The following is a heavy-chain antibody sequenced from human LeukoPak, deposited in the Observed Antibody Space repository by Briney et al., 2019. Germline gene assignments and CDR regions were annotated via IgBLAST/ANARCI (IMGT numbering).Heavy chain of an antibody. D-gene: IGHD2-8*02. CDR2: ISWNSGSI. CDR1: GFTLGGYS. J-gene: IGHJ3*02. Sequence: SLRLFWATSGFTLGGYSMDWVRPGPGEGLGGVSGISWNSGSIGYADSVKGRFTISRDNAKNSLYLQMNSLRAEDTALYYCAKASLLDAFDIWGQGTMVTVSS. V-gene: IGHV3-9*01. CDR3: AKASLLDAFDI.